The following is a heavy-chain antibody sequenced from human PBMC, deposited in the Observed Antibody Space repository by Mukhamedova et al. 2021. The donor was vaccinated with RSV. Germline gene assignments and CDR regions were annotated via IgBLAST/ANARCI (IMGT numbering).Heavy chain of an antibody. Sequence: QPAGKGLEFIGRIYSSGSTNYNPSLKSRVTISLDTSKNQFSLNLSSVTATDTAVYYCARGTPFPWYFDLWGRGTLVTVSS. J-gene: IGHJ2*01. V-gene: IGHV4-61*02. CDR3: ARGTPFPWYFDL. CDR2: IYSSGST.